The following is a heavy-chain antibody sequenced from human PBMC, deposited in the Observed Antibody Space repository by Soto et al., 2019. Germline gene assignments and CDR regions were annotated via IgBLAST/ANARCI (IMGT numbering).Heavy chain of an antibody. Sequence: GGSLRLSCAASGFTFDDYTMHWVRQAPGKGLEWVSLISWDGGSTYYADSVKGRFTISRDNSKNSLYLQMNSLRTEDTALYYCAKDGTTGYYYYGMDVWGQGTTVTVSS. CDR1: GFTFDDYT. J-gene: IGHJ6*02. V-gene: IGHV3-43*01. CDR3: AKDGTTGYYYYGMDV. D-gene: IGHD1-26*01. CDR2: ISWDGGST.